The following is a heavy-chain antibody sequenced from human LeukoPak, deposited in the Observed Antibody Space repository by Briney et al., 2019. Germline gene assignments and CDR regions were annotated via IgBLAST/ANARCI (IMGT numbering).Heavy chain of an antibody. CDR3: AGGSLYYYYGSGSYQY. V-gene: IGHV4-34*01. J-gene: IGHJ4*02. CDR2: INHSGSA. Sequence: SETLSLTCTVSGGSISSYYWSWIRQPPGKGLEWIGEINHSGSANYNPSLKSRVTISVDTSKNQFSLKLSSVTAADTAVYYCAGGSLYYYYGSGSYQYWGQGTLVTVSS. D-gene: IGHD3-10*01. CDR1: GGSISSYY.